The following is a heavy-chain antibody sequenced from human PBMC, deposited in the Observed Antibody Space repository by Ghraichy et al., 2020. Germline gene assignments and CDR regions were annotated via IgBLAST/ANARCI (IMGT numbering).Heavy chain of an antibody. V-gene: IGHV3-30*18. Sequence: LSLTCAASGFTFSSYGMHWVRQAPGKGLEWVAVISYDGSNKYYADSVKGRFTISRDNSKNTLYLQMNSLRAEDTAVYYCAKDPHYYYYDSSGYSSDWAFDIWGQGTMVTVSS. CDR3: AKDPHYYYYDSSGYSSDWAFDI. CDR2: ISYDGSNK. D-gene: IGHD3-22*01. J-gene: IGHJ3*02. CDR1: GFTFSSYG.